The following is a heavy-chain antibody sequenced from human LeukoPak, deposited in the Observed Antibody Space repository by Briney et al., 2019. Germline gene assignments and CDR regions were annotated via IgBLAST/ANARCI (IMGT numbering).Heavy chain of an antibody. J-gene: IGHJ5*02. Sequence: KPSETLSLTCTVSGGSISSGGYYWSWIRQHPGKGLEWIGYIYYSGSTYYNPSLKSRVTISVDTSKNQFSLKLSSVTAADTAVYYCARSLGGVIVPGWFDPWGQGTLVTVSS. CDR1: GGSISSGGYY. CDR3: ARSLGGVIVPGWFDP. D-gene: IGHD3-16*02. CDR2: IYYSGST. V-gene: IGHV4-31*03.